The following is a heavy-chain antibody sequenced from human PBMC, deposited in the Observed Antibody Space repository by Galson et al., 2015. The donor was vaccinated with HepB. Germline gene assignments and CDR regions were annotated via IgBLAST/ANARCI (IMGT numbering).Heavy chain of an antibody. J-gene: IGHJ4*02. CDR1: GFAFSDYY. CDR3: SRTLPGIDLDY. V-gene: IGHV3-72*01. D-gene: IGHD3-3*02. Sequence: SLRLSCAASGFAFSDYYMEWVRQAPGKGLEWVCRVRHRARRYTTDYVASVEGRFTISRDDSKNSLYLQMDSLKTEDTAVYYCSRTLPGIDLDYWGQGTLVTVSS. CDR2: VRHRARRYTT.